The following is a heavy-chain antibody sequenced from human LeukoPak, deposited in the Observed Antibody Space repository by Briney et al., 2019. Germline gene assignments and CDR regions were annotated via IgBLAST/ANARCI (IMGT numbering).Heavy chain of an antibody. J-gene: IGHJ4*02. Sequence: ASVKVSRKASGYSFTSNYIHWVRQAPGQGLEWMGMIYPRDGSTSYAQKFQGRVTVTRDTSTSTVHMELSGLRSEDTAVYYCARDQEAFDYWGQGTLVTVSS. CDR2: IYPRDGST. CDR3: ARDQEAFDY. V-gene: IGHV1-46*01. CDR1: GYSFTSNY.